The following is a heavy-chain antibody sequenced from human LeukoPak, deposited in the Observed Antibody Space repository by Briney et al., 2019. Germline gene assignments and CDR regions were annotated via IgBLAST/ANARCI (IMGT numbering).Heavy chain of an antibody. CDR1: GFTFSNYG. Sequence: GGSLRLSCAASGFTFSNYGLHWVRQAPGKGLEWVALISYGGKNSKYYADSVKGRFTISRDNTKNSLYLQMNSLRAEDTAVYYCARGAVSYSSGWYANWYLDLWGRGTLVTVSS. J-gene: IGHJ2*01. V-gene: IGHV3-30*03. CDR2: ISYGGKNSK. CDR3: ARGAVSYSSGWYANWYLDL. D-gene: IGHD6-19*01.